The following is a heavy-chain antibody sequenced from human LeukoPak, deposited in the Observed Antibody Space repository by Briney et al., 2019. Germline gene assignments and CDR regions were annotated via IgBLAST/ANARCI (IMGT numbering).Heavy chain of an antibody. CDR2: INPSGGST. J-gene: IGHJ4*02. D-gene: IGHD7-27*01. CDR3: ARGPPNWGYDY. V-gene: IGHV1-46*01. CDR1: GYTFTSYY. Sequence: EASVKVSCKASGYTFTSYYMHWVRQAPGQGLEWMGIINPSGGSTSYAQKFQDRVTMTRNTSISTAYMELSSLRSDDTAVYYCARGPPNWGYDYWGPGTLVTVSS.